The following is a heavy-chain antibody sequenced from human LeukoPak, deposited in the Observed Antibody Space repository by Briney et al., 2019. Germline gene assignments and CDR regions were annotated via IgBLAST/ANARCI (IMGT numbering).Heavy chain of an antibody. V-gene: IGHV1-8*01. CDR3: TRGEGIVGSY. D-gene: IGHD1-26*01. CDR1: GYIFTTYD. Sequence: AXVKVSCKASGYIFTTYDINWVRQAPGQGPEWLGWMSPSSGNTGLAQKFQGRVSMTRDTSIHTAYMELSSLTSEDTAVYYCTRGEGIVGSYWGQGTLVTVSS. J-gene: IGHJ4*02. CDR2: MSPSSGNT.